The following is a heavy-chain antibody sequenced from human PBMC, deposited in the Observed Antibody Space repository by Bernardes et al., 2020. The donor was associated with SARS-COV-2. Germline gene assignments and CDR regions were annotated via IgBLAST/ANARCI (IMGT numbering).Heavy chain of an antibody. CDR1: GGTFRSYT. V-gene: IGHV1-69*02. D-gene: IGHD3-22*01. J-gene: IGHJ5*02. CDR2: IIPILGIA. CDR3: ARVPNYYDSSGYAPNWFDP. Sequence: SVKVSCKASGGTFRSYTISWVRQAPGQGLEWMGRIIPILGIANYAQKFQGRVTITADKSTSTAYMELSSLRSEDTAVYYCARVPNYYDSSGYAPNWFDPWGQGTLVTVSS.